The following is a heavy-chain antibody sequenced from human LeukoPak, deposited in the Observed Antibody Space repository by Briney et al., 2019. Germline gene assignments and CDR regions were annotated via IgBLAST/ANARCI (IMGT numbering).Heavy chain of an antibody. V-gene: IGHV3-7*01. D-gene: IGHD4-23*01. J-gene: IGHJ3*02. CDR3: ARVALFYGGNPINDAFDI. CDR1: GFTFSTSW. Sequence: PGGSLRLSCAASGFTFSTSWMSWVRQVPGKGLEWVANIKKDGSESYYVDSVKGRFTISRDNAKNTLYLQMNSLRAEDTAVYYCARVALFYGGNPINDAFDIWGQGTMVTVSS. CDR2: IKKDGSES.